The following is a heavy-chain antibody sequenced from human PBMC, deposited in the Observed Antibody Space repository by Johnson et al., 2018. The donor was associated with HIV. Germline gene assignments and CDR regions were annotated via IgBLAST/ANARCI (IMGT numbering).Heavy chain of an antibody. J-gene: IGHJ3*02. V-gene: IGHV3-33*06. Sequence: QVQLVESGGGVVQPGRSLRLSCAASGFTFSSYGMHWVRQAPGKGLAWVAVIWYDGSNKYYADSVKGRFTISRDNSKNTLYLQMNSLRAEDTAVYYCAKILSSRYTVTTLADDAFDIWGQGTMVTVSS. D-gene: IGHD4-11*01. CDR3: AKILSSRYTVTTLADDAFDI. CDR2: IWYDGSNK. CDR1: GFTFSSYG.